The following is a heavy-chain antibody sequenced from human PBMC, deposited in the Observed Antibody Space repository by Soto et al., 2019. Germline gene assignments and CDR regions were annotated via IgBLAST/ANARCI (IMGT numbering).Heavy chain of an antibody. J-gene: IGHJ4*02. CDR2: IYHSGST. D-gene: IGHD3-16*02. CDR1: GGSISSGGYS. CDR3: ARGREYDYVWGSYRPYYFDY. Sequence: PSETLSLTCAVSGGSISSGGYSWSWIRQPPGKGLEWIGYIYHSGSTYYNPSLKSRVTISVDRSKNQFSLKLSSVTAAGTAVYYCARGREYDYVWGSYRPYYFDYWGQGTLVTVSS. V-gene: IGHV4-30-2*01.